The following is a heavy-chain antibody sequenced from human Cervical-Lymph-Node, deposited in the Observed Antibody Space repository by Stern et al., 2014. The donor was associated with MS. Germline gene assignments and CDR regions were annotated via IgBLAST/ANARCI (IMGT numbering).Heavy chain of an antibody. J-gene: IGHJ1*01. CDR2: IWYDGSNT. CDR1: GFTFSSSG. D-gene: IGHD4-23*01. CDR3: AREGGNTAEYFQH. Sequence: VQLVQSGGGVVQPGRSLRLSCAASGFTFSSSGMHWVRQAQGKGLEWAAIIWYDGSNTYYAASVKGRFTISRDNSKNTLYLQMNSLRAEDTAVYYCAREGGNTAEYFQHWGQGTLVTVSS. V-gene: IGHV3-33*01.